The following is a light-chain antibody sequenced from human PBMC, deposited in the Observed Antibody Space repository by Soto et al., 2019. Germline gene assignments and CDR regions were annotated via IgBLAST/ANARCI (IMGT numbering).Light chain of an antibody. CDR1: QDIGTW. CDR3: QQADSFPFT. V-gene: IGKV1-12*01. J-gene: IGKJ3*01. Sequence: DIQLTQSPSSVSASVGDRVTITCRASQDIGTWLAWYQQKPGKAPKLLIYVASNLQSGLPSRFSGARSMTDFNLTITSLQPEDFATYHCQQADSFPFTFGPGTKVDFK. CDR2: VAS.